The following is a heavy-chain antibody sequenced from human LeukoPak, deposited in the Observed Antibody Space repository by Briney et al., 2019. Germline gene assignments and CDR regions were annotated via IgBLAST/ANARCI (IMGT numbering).Heavy chain of an antibody. D-gene: IGHD3-16*01. CDR3: ARGYDHGPIYM. V-gene: IGHV3-20*04. J-gene: IGHJ3*02. CDR1: GATFGDYG. CDR2: INRNGGST. Sequence: GGSLRLSCDASGATFGDYGMSWVRQARGKGLEWVACINRNGGSTGYADSVKGRFTISRDNVKNSLYLQMNSLRADDTALYFCARGYDHGPIYMWGQGTMVTVSS.